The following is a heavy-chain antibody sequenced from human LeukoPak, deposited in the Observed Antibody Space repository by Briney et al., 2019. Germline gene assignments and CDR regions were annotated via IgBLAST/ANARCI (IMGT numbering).Heavy chain of an antibody. CDR3: ARGRYYYDSSGYPDY. D-gene: IGHD3-22*01. J-gene: IGHJ4*02. V-gene: IGHV3-11*04. CDR2: ISSSGSTI. CDR1: GFTFSDYY. Sequence: GGSLRLSCAASGFTFSDYYMSWIRQAPGKGLEWVSYISSSGSTIYYADSVKGRFTISGDNAKNSLYLQMNSLRAEDTAVYYCARGRYYYDSSGYPDYWGQGTLVTVSS.